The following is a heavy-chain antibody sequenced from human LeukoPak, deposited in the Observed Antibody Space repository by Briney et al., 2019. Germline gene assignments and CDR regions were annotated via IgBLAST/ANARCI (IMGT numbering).Heavy chain of an antibody. J-gene: IGHJ4*02. V-gene: IGHV4-38-2*02. CDR1: GYSISSGYY. CDR2: IYHSGST. CDR3: VRVVAARPAYYFDY. D-gene: IGHD6-6*01. Sequence: SETQSLTCTVSGYSISSGYYWGWIRQPPGKGLEWIGSIYHSGSTYYNPSLKSRVTISVDTSKNQFSLKLSSVTAADTAVYYCVRVVAARPAYYFDYWGQGTLVTVSS.